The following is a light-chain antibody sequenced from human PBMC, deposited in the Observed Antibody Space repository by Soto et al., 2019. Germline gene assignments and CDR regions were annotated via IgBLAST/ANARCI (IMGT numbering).Light chain of an antibody. CDR3: QQYFTSPIT. CDR1: QSVSNRR. V-gene: IGKV3-20*01. Sequence: EILLTPSPGTLSLSPGEIATLSCMSTQSVSNRRLAWYQQKPGQAPRFLIFGTSTRPTGIPDRFSGSGSGTDFTLTISRVDPADFAFYYCQQYFTSPITFGQGTRLEI. J-gene: IGKJ5*01. CDR2: GTS.